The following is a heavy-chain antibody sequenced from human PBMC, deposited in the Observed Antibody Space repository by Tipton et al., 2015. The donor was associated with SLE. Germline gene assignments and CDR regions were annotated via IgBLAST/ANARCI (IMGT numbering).Heavy chain of an antibody. CDR2: ISSNGGST. CDR1: GFTFSSYA. V-gene: IGHV3-64*02. D-gene: IGHD2-2*01. J-gene: IGHJ3*02. Sequence: SLRLSCAASGFTFSSYAMHWVRQAPGKGLEYVSAISSNGGSTYYADSVKGRFTISRDNSKNTLYLQINSLRAEDTAVYYCARGQYAFDIWGQGTMVTVSS. CDR3: ARGQYAFDI.